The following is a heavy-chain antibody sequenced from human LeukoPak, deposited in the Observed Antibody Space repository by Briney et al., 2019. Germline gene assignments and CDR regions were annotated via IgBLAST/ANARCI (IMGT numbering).Heavy chain of an antibody. CDR1: GYTFTGYY. J-gene: IGHJ4*02. CDR2: INPKNGGT. Sequence: ASVKVSCKASGYTFTGYYMHWVRQAPGQGLEWMGWINPKNGGTDYAQKFQGRVTMTRDTSISTVYMDLSRLESDDTAVYYCARDRSRYFDYWGQGTLVTVSS. D-gene: IGHD3-16*02. CDR3: ARDRSRYFDY. V-gene: IGHV1-2*02.